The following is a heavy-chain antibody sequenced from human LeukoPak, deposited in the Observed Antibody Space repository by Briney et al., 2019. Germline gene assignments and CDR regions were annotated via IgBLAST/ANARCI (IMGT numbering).Heavy chain of an antibody. CDR3: AKVAYDSYGLYYHDYFDY. CDR1: GFSFSAYA. CDR2: ISGRDDRT. D-gene: IGHD3-22*01. V-gene: IGHV3-23*01. J-gene: IGHJ4*02. Sequence: GGSLRLSCAASGFSFSAYALTWVRQAPGKGLEWVSSISGRDDRTYYADSAKGRFTISRDNSKNTLYLQMNSLRARDTALYYCAKVAYDSYGLYYHDYFDYWGQGTLVTVSS.